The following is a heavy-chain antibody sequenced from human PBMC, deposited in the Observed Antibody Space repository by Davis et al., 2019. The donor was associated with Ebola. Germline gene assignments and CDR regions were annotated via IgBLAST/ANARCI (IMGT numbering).Heavy chain of an antibody. J-gene: IGHJ4*02. D-gene: IGHD3-10*01. V-gene: IGHV5-10-1*01. CDR3: ARVNYASGSYSLDS. CDR1: GYSFSNYW. Sequence: PGGSLRLSCKGSGYSFSNYWIGWARQMPGKGLEWMETIDPSDSHTKKSPSFQDHVTISADKSISTVYLQWSRLKASDTAMYYCARVNYASGSYSLDSWGQGTLVTVSS. CDR2: IDPSDSHT.